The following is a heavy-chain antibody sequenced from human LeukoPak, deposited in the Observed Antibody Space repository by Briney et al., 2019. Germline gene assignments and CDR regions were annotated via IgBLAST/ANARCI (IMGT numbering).Heavy chain of an antibody. CDR1: GFTVSSNY. Sequence: GGSLRLSCAASGFTVSSNYMSWVRQAPGKGLEWVSVIYSGGSTYYADSVKGRFTISRDNSKNTLYLQMNSLRAEDTAVYYCAARLYYDSSEDHWGQGTLVTVSS. V-gene: IGHV3-66*01. CDR2: IYSGGST. D-gene: IGHD3-22*01. CDR3: AARLYYDSSEDH. J-gene: IGHJ4*02.